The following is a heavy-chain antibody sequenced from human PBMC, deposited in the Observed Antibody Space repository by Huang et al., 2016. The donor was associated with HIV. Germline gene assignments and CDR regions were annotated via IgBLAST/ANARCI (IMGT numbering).Heavy chain of an antibody. Sequence: EVQLVQSGAEVKKPGESLKMSCKGSGYSFTTYWIGGVGQMPGKGLEWTWYHYPGDSDTRYSPSFQGKVTSSADKSISTAYLQWSSLKASDTAMYYCASGVDYYDSSGGGFFDYWGQGTLVTVSS. V-gene: IGHV5-51*03. CDR1: GYSFTTYW. CDR3: ASGVDYYDSSGGGFFDY. D-gene: IGHD3-22*01. J-gene: IGHJ4*02. CDR2: HYPGDSDT.